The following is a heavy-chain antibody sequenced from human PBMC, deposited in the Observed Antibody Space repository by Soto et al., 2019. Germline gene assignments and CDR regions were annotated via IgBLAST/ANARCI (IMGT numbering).Heavy chain of an antibody. Sequence: QVQLVQSGAEVKKPGSSVKVSCKASGGTFSTNPISWVRQAPGQGLEWMGGTGSGTGPGNHAQKFQGRLTITVDKSTRTVYMELSSLSSADTAVYYCARRDSGGFYSYFDSWGQGTLVTVSS. V-gene: IGHV1-69*06. D-gene: IGHD2-15*01. CDR3: ARRDSGGFYSYFDS. J-gene: IGHJ4*02. CDR1: GGTFSTNP. CDR2: TGSGTGPG.